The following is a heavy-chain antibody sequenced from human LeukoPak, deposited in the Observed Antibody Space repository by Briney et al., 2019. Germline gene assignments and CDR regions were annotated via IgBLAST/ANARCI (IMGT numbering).Heavy chain of an antibody. CDR2: VDPEDGET. CDR3: AKLQIPISGSSPPRDY. Sequence: ASVKVSCKXSGYTFTDYYMHWVQQAPGKGLEWMGLVDPEDGETIYAEKFQGRVTITADTSTDTAYMELSSLRSEDTAVYYCAKLQIPISGSSPPRDYWGQGTLVTVSS. D-gene: IGHD1-26*01. V-gene: IGHV1-69-2*01. CDR1: GYTFTDYY. J-gene: IGHJ4*02.